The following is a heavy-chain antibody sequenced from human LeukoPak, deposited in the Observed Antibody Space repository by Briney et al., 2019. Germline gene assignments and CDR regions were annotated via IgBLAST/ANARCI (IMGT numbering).Heavy chain of an antibody. Sequence: VASVKVSCKASGTTFSRSAISWVRQAPGQGLEWMGGVIPVLGTTNYAQKFQDRVSITTDESTSIAYMEVSSLRSVDTAVYYCARDDGSATLGFGSWGQGTLVTVSS. D-gene: IGHD1-26*01. CDR2: VIPVLGTT. CDR3: ARDDGSATLGFGS. CDR1: GTTFSRSA. V-gene: IGHV1-69*05. J-gene: IGHJ4*02.